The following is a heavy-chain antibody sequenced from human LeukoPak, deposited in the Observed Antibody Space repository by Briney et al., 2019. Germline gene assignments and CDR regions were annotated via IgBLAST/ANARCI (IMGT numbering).Heavy chain of an antibody. CDR3: ARGVTTVTTSDWFDP. Sequence: SETLSLTCTVSGGSISSGGYYWSWIRQHPGKGLEWIGYIYYSGSTYYNPSLKSRVTISVDTSKNQCSLKLSSATAADTAVYYCARGVTTVTTSDWFDPWGQGTLVTVPS. J-gene: IGHJ5*02. D-gene: IGHD4-17*01. CDR2: IYYSGST. CDR1: GGSISSGGYY. V-gene: IGHV4-31*03.